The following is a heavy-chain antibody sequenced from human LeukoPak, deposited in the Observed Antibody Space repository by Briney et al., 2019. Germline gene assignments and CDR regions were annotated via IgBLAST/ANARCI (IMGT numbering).Heavy chain of an antibody. D-gene: IGHD3-9*01. CDR2: IYYSGST. CDR1: GGSISSGDYY. Sequence: SETLSLTCTVSGGSISSGDYYWSWIRQPPGKGLEWIGYIYYSGSTYYSPSLKSRVTISVDTSKNQFSLKLSSVTAADTAVYYCARAPGRYDMRNFDYWGQGTLVTVSS. CDR3: ARAPGRYDMRNFDY. V-gene: IGHV4-30-4*01. J-gene: IGHJ4*02.